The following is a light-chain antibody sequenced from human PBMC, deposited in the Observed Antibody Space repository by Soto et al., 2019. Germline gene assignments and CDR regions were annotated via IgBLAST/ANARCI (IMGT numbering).Light chain of an antibody. V-gene: IGLV2-14*01. J-gene: IGLJ1*01. Sequence: QSVLTQPASLSGSPGQSITISCTGTSSDIGAYDYVSWFQQHPGKAPKLMISEVNNRPSGVPDRFSGSKSGTSASLAITGLQPEDEGYYYCQSCDNSLRGSGVFGTGTKVTVL. CDR1: SSDIGAYDY. CDR2: EVN. CDR3: QSCDNSLRGSGV.